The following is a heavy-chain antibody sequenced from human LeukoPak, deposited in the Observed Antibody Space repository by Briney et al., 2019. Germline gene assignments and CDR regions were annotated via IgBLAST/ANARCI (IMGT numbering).Heavy chain of an antibody. Sequence: GASVTVSCKASGYSFSSYGITWVRQAPGQGLEWMGWISAYNGNTNYAQNLQGRVTMTTDTSTSTAYMQLRTLTSDDTAVYYCARGYKPPDFDYWGQGALVTVSS. CDR2: ISAYNGNT. V-gene: IGHV1-18*01. CDR3: ARGYKPPDFDY. CDR1: GYSFSSYG. D-gene: IGHD1-14*01. J-gene: IGHJ4*02.